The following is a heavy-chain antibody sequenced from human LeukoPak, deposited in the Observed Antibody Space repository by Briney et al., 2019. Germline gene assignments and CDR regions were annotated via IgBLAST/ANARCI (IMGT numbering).Heavy chain of an antibody. V-gene: IGHV5-51*01. J-gene: IGHJ3*02. D-gene: IGHD1-26*01. Sequence: GESLKIACKGSGYSFTSYWIGWVRQIPGKGLEWMGNIYPADSDTRYSPSFQGQVTISADKSISTAYLQWSSLKASDTAMYYCARLFSSGGSYSGGSDAFDIWGQGTMVTVSS. CDR3: ARLFSSGGSYSGGSDAFDI. CDR1: GYSFTSYW. CDR2: IYPADSDT.